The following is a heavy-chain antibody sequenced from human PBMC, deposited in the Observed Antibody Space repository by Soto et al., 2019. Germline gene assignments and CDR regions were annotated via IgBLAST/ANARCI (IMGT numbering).Heavy chain of an antibody. CDR2: IKSDGSGT. D-gene: IGHD5-18*01. J-gene: IGHJ4*02. V-gene: IGHV3-74*01. Sequence: EVQLVESGGGLVQLGGSLRLSCEASGFTFRTYWMHWVRQAPGKGLVWVSRIKSDGSGTYYADSVEGRFTISRDNAQNTLYLQMNSLRAEDTAVYYCVRGYGDDHDGNGYLGRHWGQGPRVTVSS. CDR3: VRGYGDDHDGNGYLGRH. CDR1: GFTFRTYW.